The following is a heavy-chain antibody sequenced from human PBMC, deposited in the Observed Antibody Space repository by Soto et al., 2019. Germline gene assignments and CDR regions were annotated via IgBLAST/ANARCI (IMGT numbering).Heavy chain of an antibody. J-gene: IGHJ5*02. CDR3: ARGGGTILAPLP. CDR2: INPNSGAK. V-gene: IGHV1-2*02. D-gene: IGHD3-3*01. CDR1: GYTFTGYF. Sequence: ASVKVSCKASGYTFTGYFIHWVRQAPGQGLEWMGWINPNSGAKKYAQKFQGRVTMTRDTSISTAYMELTLLRSDDTAIYYCARGGGTILAPLPWGEGTLVTVSS.